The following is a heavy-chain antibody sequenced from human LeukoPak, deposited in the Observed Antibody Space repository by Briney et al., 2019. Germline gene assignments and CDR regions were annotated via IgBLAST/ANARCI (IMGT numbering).Heavy chain of an antibody. V-gene: IGHV4-39*07. CDR1: GGSISSSSYY. Sequence: ASETLSLTCTVSGGSISSSSYYWGWIRQPPGKGLEWIGSIYYSGSTYYNPSLKSRVTISVDTSKNQFSLKLSSVTAADTAVYYCARGDTAMVTSYFDYWGQGTLVTVSS. J-gene: IGHJ4*02. CDR3: ARGDTAMVTSYFDY. CDR2: IYYSGST. D-gene: IGHD5-18*01.